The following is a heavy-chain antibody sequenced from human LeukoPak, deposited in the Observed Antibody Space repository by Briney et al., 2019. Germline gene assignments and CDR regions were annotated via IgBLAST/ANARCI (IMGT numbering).Heavy chain of an antibody. CDR2: IYYSGST. J-gene: IGHJ4*02. CDR3: ARQLSIVGAPIY. Sequence: SETLSLTRTVSGGSISSYYWSWIRQPPGKGLEWIGYIYYSGSTNYNPSLKSRVTISVDTSKNQFSLKLSSVTAADTAVYYCARQLSIVGAPIYWGQGTLVTVSS. CDR1: GGSISSYY. D-gene: IGHD1-26*01. V-gene: IGHV4-59*08.